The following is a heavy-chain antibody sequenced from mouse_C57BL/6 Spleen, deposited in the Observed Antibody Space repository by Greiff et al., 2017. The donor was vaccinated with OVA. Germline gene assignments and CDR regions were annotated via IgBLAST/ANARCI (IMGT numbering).Heavy chain of an antibody. Sequence: QVQLQQSGPELVKPGASVKISCKASGYAFSSSWMNWVKQRPGKGLEWIGRIYPGDGDTNYNGKFKGKATLTADKSSSTAYMQLSSLTSEDSAVYFCARTTVVAKGFAYWGQGTLVTVSA. CDR3: ARTTVVAKGFAY. J-gene: IGHJ3*01. V-gene: IGHV1-82*01. D-gene: IGHD1-1*01. CDR2: IYPGDGDT. CDR1: GYAFSSSW.